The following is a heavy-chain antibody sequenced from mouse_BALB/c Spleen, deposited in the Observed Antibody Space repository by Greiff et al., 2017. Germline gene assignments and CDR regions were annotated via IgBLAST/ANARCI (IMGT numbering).Heavy chain of an antibody. V-gene: IGHV3-2*02. Sequence: EVKLMESGPGLVKPSQSLSLTCTVTGYSITSDYAWNWIRQFPGNKLEWMGYISYSGSTSYNPSLKSRISITRDTSKNQFFLQLNSVTTEDTATYYCASPDYGSSYYAMDYWGQGTSVTVSS. CDR2: ISYSGST. J-gene: IGHJ4*01. CDR1: GYSITSDYA. CDR3: ASPDYGSSYYAMDY. D-gene: IGHD1-1*01.